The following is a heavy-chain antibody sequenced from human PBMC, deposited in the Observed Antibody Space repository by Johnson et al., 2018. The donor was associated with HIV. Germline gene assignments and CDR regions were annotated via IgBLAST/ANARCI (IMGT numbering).Heavy chain of an antibody. CDR2: ISSSGGST. D-gene: IGHD4-17*01. J-gene: IGHJ3*02. V-gene: IGHV3-23*04. Sequence: VQLVESGGGLIQLGGSLRLSCAASGFSVSSKYMSWVRQAPGKGLEWVSAISSSGGSTSYADSVTGRFTIARDNSKNTLHLQMNSLRAEDTAVYYCANYAGLGAFDIWGQGTMVTVSS. CDR1: GFSVSSKY. CDR3: ANYAGLGAFDI.